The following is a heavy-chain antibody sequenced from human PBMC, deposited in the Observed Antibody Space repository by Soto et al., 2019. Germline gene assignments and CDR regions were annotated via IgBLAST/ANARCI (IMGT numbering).Heavy chain of an antibody. J-gene: IGHJ6*02. CDR3: ASGWNLRDSRVGGMDV. CDR1: GGTFSSYA. Sequence: QVQLVQSGAEVQKPGSSVKVSCKASGGTFSSYAISWVRQAPGQGLEWMGGIIPIFGTANYAQKFQGRVTITADESTSTAYMELSSLRSEDTAVYYCASGWNLRDSRVGGMDVWGQGTTVTVSS. CDR2: IIPIFGTA. D-gene: IGHD1-7*01. V-gene: IGHV1-69*01.